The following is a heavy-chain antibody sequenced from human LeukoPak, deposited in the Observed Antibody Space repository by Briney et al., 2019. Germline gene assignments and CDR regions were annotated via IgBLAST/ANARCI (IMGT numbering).Heavy chain of an antibody. CDR1: GFTFSDAW. V-gene: IGHV3-15*01. CDR2: IKNKADGGTT. J-gene: IGHJ4*02. CDR3: TTELH. Sequence: AGGSLRLSCAASGFTFSDAWMTWVRQAPGKGLEWVGRIKNKADGGTTDYAAPAKGRFTISRDDSKNTLYLQMNSLKTEDTAVYYCTTELHWGQGTLVTVSS.